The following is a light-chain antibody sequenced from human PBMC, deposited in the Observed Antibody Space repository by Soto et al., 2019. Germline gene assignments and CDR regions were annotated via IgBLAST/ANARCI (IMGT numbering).Light chain of an antibody. CDR1: QSVSNNY. J-gene: IGKJ4*01. V-gene: IGKV3-20*01. Sequence: EIVLTQSPDTLFLSPGERATLSCRASQSVSNNYLIWYQQTPGQAPKVLIYGASSRATGIPDRFSGSGSGTDFTLTISRLEPEDFGTYYCQQFASSPLTFGGGTKVEIK. CDR2: GAS. CDR3: QQFASSPLT.